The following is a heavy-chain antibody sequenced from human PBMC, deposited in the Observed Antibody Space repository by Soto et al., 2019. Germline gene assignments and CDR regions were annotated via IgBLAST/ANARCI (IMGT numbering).Heavy chain of an antibody. V-gene: IGHV1-69*01. CDR3: TRGITLIRGVIPPGYYYGMDV. CDR2: FNPIFETA. D-gene: IGHD3-10*01. Sequence: QVQLVQSGAEVKKPGSSVKVSCKASGGTFSSYAISWVRQAPGQGLEWMGGFNPIFETANYAQKFQGRVTFTADESTNTAYMELSSLRSEDTAVYYCTRGITLIRGVIPPGYYYGMDVWGQGTTVAVSS. J-gene: IGHJ6*02. CDR1: GGTFSSYA.